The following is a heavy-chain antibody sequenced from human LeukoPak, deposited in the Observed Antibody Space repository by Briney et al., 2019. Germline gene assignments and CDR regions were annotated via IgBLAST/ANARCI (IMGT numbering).Heavy chain of an antibody. CDR2: FSGSDGSA. J-gene: IGHJ5*02. CDR3: AKPLYNSGWYGGGDS. V-gene: IGHV3-23*01. D-gene: IGHD6-19*01. CDR1: GFTVSTYD. Sequence: GGSLRLSCAASGFTVSTYDMSWVRQAPGKGPEWVSGFSGSDGSAYYAGSVKGRFTISRDNSKNTLYLQMNSLRADDTAIYYCAKPLYNSGWYGGGDSWGQGTLVTVSS.